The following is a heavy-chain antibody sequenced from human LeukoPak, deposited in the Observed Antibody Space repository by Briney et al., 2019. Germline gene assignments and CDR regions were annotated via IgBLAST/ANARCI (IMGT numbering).Heavy chain of an antibody. J-gene: IGHJ6*03. CDR2: IYYSGST. CDR3: ARVYGSGSYYNVRTYYYYMDV. CDR1: GGSISSSSYY. D-gene: IGHD3-10*01. Sequence: SETLSLTCTVSGGSISSSSYYWGWIRQPPGKGLEWIGYIYYSGSTNYNPSLKSRVTISVDTSKNQFSLKLSSVTAADTAVYYCARVYGSGSYYNVRTYYYYMDVWGKGTTVTISS. V-gene: IGHV4-61*05.